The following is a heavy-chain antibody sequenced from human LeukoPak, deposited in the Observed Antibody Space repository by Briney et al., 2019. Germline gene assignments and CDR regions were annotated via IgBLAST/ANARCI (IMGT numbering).Heavy chain of an antibody. Sequence: ASVKVSCKASGYTFTRYVISWVRQAPGQGLEWMGWISAYNGNINYAQAQKFQGRVTMTTDTSTNTAYMEVMRLRCDDTAVYYCARERYGDFEAADYAMDVWGQGTTVTVSS. CDR3: ARERYGDFEAADYAMDV. V-gene: IGHV1-18*01. D-gene: IGHD4-17*01. CDR2: ISAYNGNI. J-gene: IGHJ6*02. CDR1: GYTFTRYV.